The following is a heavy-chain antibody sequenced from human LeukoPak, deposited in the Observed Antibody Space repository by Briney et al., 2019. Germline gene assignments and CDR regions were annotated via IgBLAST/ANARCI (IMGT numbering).Heavy chain of an antibody. D-gene: IGHD3-10*01. CDR3: AKDRGSGELSLDY. CDR1: GFTFSNYG. V-gene: IGHV3-33*06. CDR2: IWYDGTNK. J-gene: IGHJ4*02. Sequence: SLILSCAASGFTFSNYGMHWVRQAPGKGLEWVAVIWYDGTNKYYGDSVKRRFTISRDNSKNTLYLQINSLRAEDTAVYYCAKDRGSGELSLDYWGQGTPVTVSS.